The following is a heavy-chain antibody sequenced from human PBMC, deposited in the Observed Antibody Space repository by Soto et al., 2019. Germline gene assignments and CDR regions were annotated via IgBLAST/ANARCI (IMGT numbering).Heavy chain of an antibody. Sequence: QVQLVESGGGVVQPGRSLRLSCAASGFTFSSYGMHWVRQAPGKGLEWVAVISYDGSNKYYADSVKGRFTISRDNSKNTLCLQMNSLRAEDTAVYYCAKDWGSYYWGYFDYWGQGTLVTVSS. CDR3: AKDWGSYYWGYFDY. D-gene: IGHD1-26*01. CDR2: ISYDGSNK. J-gene: IGHJ4*02. CDR1: GFTFSSYG. V-gene: IGHV3-30*18.